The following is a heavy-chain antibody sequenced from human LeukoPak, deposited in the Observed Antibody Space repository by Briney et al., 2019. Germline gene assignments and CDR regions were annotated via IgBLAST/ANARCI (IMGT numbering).Heavy chain of an antibody. CDR1: GYMFNLYG. CDR2: TSVNNGDT. D-gene: IGHD3-9*01. CDR3: VRDQYLNVMTGFDE. Sequence: ASVKVSCKASGYMFNLYGISWVRQAPGQGLEWMAWTSVNNGDTKYGQKLQGRVTVTTDTSTSTVYLELRSLRPDDTAVYYCVRDQYLNVMTGFDEWGQGTLVTVSS. J-gene: IGHJ4*02. V-gene: IGHV1-18*01.